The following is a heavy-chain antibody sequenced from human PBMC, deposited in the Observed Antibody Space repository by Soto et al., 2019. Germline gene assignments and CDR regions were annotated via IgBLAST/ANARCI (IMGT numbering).Heavy chain of an antibody. CDR2: ISYDGSNK. CDR1: GFTFSSYA. V-gene: IGHV3-30-3*01. J-gene: IGHJ4*02. D-gene: IGHD1-7*01. Sequence: QVQLVESGGGVVQPGRSLRLSCAASGFTFSSYAMHWVRQAPGKGLEWVAVISYDGSNKYYADSVKGRFTISRDNSKNTLYLQMNSRRAEDTAVYYCAREYGITGTTFGYWGQGTLVTVSS. CDR3: AREYGITGTTFGY.